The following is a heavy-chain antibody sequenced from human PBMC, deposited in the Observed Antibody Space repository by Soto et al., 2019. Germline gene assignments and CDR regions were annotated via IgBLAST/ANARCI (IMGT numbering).Heavy chain of an antibody. Sequence: ASETLSLTCTVSGDSISNNNFYWGWIRQPPGKGLEWIGTIYYSGSTHYNPSLKSRVTISVDTSNNQLSLKLSSVTAADTAVYYCARHYGYYSHYMDVWTKGTTVTVSS. V-gene: IGHV4-39*01. CDR2: IYYSGST. CDR3: ARHYGYYSHYMDV. D-gene: IGHD3-10*01. J-gene: IGHJ6*03. CDR1: GDSISNNNFY.